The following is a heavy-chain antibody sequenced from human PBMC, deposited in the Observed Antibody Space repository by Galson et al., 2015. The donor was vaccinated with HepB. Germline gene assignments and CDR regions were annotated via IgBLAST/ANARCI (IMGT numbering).Heavy chain of an antibody. V-gene: IGHV1-2*02. CDR3: ASQEPTSGIVVVDY. D-gene: IGHD2-2*01. CDR1: GCTFTGYY. Sequence: SVKVSCKASGCTFTGYYMHWVRQAPGQGLEWMGWINPNSGGTNYAQKFQGRVTMTRDTSISTAYMELSRLRSDDTAVYYCASQEPTSGIVVVDYWGQGTLVTVSS. J-gene: IGHJ4*02. CDR2: INPNSGGT.